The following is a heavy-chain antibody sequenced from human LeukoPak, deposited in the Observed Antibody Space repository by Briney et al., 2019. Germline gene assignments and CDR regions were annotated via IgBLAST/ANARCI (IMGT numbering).Heavy chain of an antibody. D-gene: IGHD5-12*01. V-gene: IGHV1-46*01. CDR3: ARVGREGLWLADFDY. Sequence: ASVKVSCKASGYTFTSYYMHWVRQAPGQGLEWMGIINPSGGSTSYAQKFQGRVTMTRDMSTSTVSMELSSLRSEDTAVYYCARVGREGLWLADFDYWGQGTLVTVSS. J-gene: IGHJ4*02. CDR2: INPSGGST. CDR1: GYTFTSYY.